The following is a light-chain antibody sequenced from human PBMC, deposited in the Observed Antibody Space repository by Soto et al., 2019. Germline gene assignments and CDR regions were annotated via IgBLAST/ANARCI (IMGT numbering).Light chain of an antibody. CDR2: EVS. J-gene: IGLJ1*01. Sequence: QSALTQPPSASGSPGQSVTVSCTGTSSDIGVYNYVSWYQHHPGKAPKLMIYEVSKRPSGVPDRFSGSKSGNTASLTVSGLRAEDEADYYCSSYGGSNNFVFGTGTKLTVL. CDR3: SSYGGSNNFV. V-gene: IGLV2-8*01. CDR1: SSDIGVYNY.